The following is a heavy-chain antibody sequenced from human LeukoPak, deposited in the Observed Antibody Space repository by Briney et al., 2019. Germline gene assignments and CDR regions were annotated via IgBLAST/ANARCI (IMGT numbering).Heavy chain of an antibody. CDR3: AKDSWKADRGY. Sequence: GGSLRLSCAASGFTFSGSTMHWVRQASGKGLEWVGRIRSKVNNYATTYAASVKGRFTVSRDDSKNTAYLQMNSLRAEGTAVYYCAKDSWKADRGYWGQGTLVTVSS. CDR1: GFTFSGST. CDR2: IRSKVNNYAT. V-gene: IGHV3-73*01. D-gene: IGHD1-1*01. J-gene: IGHJ4*02.